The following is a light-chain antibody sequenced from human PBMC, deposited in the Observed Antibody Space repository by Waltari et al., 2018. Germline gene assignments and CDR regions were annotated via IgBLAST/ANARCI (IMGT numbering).Light chain of an antibody. Sequence: QSALTQPPSASGSPGQSVTISCTGTSSDVGGYNYVSWYQQHPGKAPKLIIYEVSKRATGVPDRFSGSKSGNTASLTVSGLQAEDEADYYCNSYAGSNNPRVFGGGTKLTVL. V-gene: IGLV2-8*01. CDR1: SSDVGGYNY. J-gene: IGLJ2*01. CDR2: EVS. CDR3: NSYAGSNNPRV.